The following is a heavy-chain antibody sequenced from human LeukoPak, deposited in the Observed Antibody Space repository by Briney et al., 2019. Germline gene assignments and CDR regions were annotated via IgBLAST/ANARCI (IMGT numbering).Heavy chain of an antibody. J-gene: IGHJ4*02. CDR3: SRGTVTSPYFDY. V-gene: IGHV3-49*04. Sequence: GGSLRLSCTASGFTFGDYAMSWVRQAPGKGLEWAGFIRSKAYGGTTEYAASVKGRFTISRDDSKSIAYLQMNSLKTEDTAVYYCSRGTVTSPYFDYWGQGTLVTVSS. CDR2: IRSKAYGGTT. D-gene: IGHD4-17*01. CDR1: GFTFGDYA.